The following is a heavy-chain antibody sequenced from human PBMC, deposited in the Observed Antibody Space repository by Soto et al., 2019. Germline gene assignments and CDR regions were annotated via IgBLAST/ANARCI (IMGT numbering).Heavy chain of an antibody. CDR2: IWYDGSNK. CDR1: GFTFSSYG. V-gene: IGHV3-33*08. CDR3: ARDLGRSSGYYSYYYYYGMDV. D-gene: IGHD3-22*01. J-gene: IGHJ6*02. Sequence: GGSLRLSCAVSGFTFSSYGMHWVRQAPGKGLEWVAVIWYDGSNKYYADSVKGRFTISRDNSKNTLYLQMNSLRAEDTAVYYCARDLGRSSGYYSYYYYYGMDVWGQGTTVTVSS.